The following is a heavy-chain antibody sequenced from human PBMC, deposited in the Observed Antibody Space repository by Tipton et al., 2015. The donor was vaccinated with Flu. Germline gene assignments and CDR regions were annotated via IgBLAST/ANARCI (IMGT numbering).Heavy chain of an antibody. V-gene: IGHV3-23*01. Sequence: GSLRLSCTASGFTFSSHAMSWVRQAPGKGLEWVSGLSNSGGRTYYADSVRGRFTISRDNSKNTLHLQMNSLRAEDTAIYYCATLTGDDYWGQGIMVTVSS. CDR3: ATLTGDDY. D-gene: IGHD7-27*01. J-gene: IGHJ4*02. CDR1: GFTFSSHA. CDR2: LSNSGGRT.